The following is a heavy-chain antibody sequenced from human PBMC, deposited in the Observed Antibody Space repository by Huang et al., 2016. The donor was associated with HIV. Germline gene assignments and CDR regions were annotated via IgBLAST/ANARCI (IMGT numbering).Heavy chain of an antibody. D-gene: IGHD1-7*01. CDR1: TFRFGAYW. CDR3: ATKTAGMDI. Sequence: VESGGRLVQPGGSIRLSCVGSTFRFGAYWMSGVGQQRGKGLEGVANIRQDESEKYYVDSVKGRFNISRDNAKKVVFLEMNNVRVEDTATYFCATKTAGMDIWGQGTTVTVS. V-gene: IGHV3-7*03. CDR2: IRQDESEK. J-gene: IGHJ6*02.